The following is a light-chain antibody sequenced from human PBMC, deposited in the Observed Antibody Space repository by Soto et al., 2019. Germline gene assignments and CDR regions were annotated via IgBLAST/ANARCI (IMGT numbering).Light chain of an antibody. CDR1: PSVSSS. Sequence: VLTQSPATLSVSPGERATLSCRASPSVSSSLVWYQQKPGQPPRLLIYDASNRATAIPARFSGSGSGTDFSLTISSLEPDDFAVYYCQQRNTWPFTFGPGTKVDIK. CDR2: DAS. CDR3: QQRNTWPFT. J-gene: IGKJ3*01. V-gene: IGKV3-11*01.